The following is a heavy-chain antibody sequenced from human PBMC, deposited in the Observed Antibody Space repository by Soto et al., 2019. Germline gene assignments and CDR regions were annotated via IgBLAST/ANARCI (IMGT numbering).Heavy chain of an antibody. J-gene: IGHJ4*02. D-gene: IGHD3-10*01. CDR1: GFTFDDYA. CDR3: ANGLTMVRGVDY. CDR2: VSRNSGSI. Sequence: EVQLVESGGGLVQPGRSLRLSGEASGFTFDDYAMQWVRQAPGKGLEWVSGVSRNSGSIGYADFVKGRFTMSRDNAKNSLYLQMNSVRAEDTALYYCANGLTMVRGVDYWCQGTPVTLSS. V-gene: IGHV3-9*01.